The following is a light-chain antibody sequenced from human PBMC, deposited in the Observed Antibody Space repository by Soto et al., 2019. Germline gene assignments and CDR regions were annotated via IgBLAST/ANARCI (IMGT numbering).Light chain of an antibody. J-gene: IGLJ2*01. CDR2: GVT. V-gene: IGLV2-8*01. CDR1: NSDVGAYDF. Sequence: QSVLTQPPSASGSPGQSVTISCTGTNSDVGAYDFVSWYQQYPGKAPKLVIYGVTKRPSGVPDRFSGSKSGNTASLTVSGLQADDEADYYCISFAENNNVLFGGGTKLTVL. CDR3: ISFAENNNVL.